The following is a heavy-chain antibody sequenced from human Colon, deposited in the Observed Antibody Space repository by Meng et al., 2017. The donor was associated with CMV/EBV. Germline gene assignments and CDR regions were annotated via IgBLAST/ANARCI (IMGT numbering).Heavy chain of an antibody. CDR3: ARDIDSAEGY. CDR2: IIPIFGTA. CDR1: GAICSSYA. D-gene: IGHD1-26*01. J-gene: IGHJ4*02. Sequence: QVQLGASGAVVKKAGSPANGSCNAAGAICSSYAIIWVRPAPGQGLEWMGGIIPIFGTANYAQKFQGRVTITADESKSTAYMELSSLRSEDTAVYYCARDIDSAEGYWGQGTLVTVSS. V-gene: IGHV1-69*12.